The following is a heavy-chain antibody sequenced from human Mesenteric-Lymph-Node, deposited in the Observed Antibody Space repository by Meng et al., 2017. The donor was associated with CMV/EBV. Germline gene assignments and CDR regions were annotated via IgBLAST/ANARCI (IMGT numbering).Heavy chain of an antibody. CDR1: GFTFSSYG. CDR3: AKDQVPVGGYYYYGMDV. Sequence: GESLKISCAASGFTFSSYGMHWVRQAPGKGLEWVAFIRYDGSNKYYAGSVKGRFTISRDNSKNTLYLQMNSLRPEDTAVYYCAKDQVPVGGYYYYGMDVWGQGTTVTVSS. D-gene: IGHD6-13*01. J-gene: IGHJ6*02. CDR2: IRYDGSNK. V-gene: IGHV3-30*02.